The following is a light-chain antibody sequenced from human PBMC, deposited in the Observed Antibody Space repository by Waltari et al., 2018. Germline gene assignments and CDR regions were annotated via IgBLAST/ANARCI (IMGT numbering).Light chain of an antibody. CDR3: LQHNTYPWT. J-gene: IGKJ1*01. CDR1: QGIRNG. V-gene: IGKV1-17*01. CDR2: DAF. Sequence: DIQMNQSPSSVSASVGDRVTITFRTSQGIRNGLGWYQQKPGRAPKRLIYDAFNLQSGVPSRFSGSGSGTEFTLTISSLQPEDFATYYCLQHNTYPWTFGQGTKVEVK.